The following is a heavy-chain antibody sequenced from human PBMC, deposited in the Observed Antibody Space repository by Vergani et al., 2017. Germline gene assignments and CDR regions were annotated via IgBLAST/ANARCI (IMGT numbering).Heavy chain of an antibody. CDR2: IYYSGST. CDR3: ARTPPRNRGYSGYDPDYYYDSSGYLDY. V-gene: IGHV4-59*01. Sequence: QVQLQESGPGLVKPSETLSLTCTVPGGSISSYYWSWIRQPSGKGLEWIGYIYYSGSTNYNPSLKSRVTISVDTSKHQFSLKLSSVTDADTAVYYSARTPPRNRGYSGYDPDYYYDSSGYLDYWGQGTLVTVSS. CDR1: GGSISSYY. J-gene: IGHJ4*02. D-gene: IGHD3-22*01.